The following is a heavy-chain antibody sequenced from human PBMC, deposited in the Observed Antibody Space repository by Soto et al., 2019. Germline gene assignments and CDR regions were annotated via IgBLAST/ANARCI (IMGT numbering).Heavy chain of an antibody. CDR2: ISGSGGST. Sequence: DVQVLESGGGLVQPEGSLRLSCAASGFSFSGYAMTWVRQAPGKGLEWVSAISGSGGSTYYADSVKGRFTVSRDNSKKTLYLQMNSLRAEDTAVYYCAKDIDYWGQGTLVTVSS. CDR3: AKDIDY. CDR1: GFSFSGYA. J-gene: IGHJ4*02. V-gene: IGHV3-23*01.